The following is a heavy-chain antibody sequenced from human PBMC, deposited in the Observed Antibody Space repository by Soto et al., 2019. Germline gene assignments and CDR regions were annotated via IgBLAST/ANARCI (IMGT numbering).Heavy chain of an antibody. J-gene: IGHJ4*02. CDR1: GFSFSDSN. Sequence: QVQLVESGGGVVQPGRSLRLSCAASGFSFSDSNMHWVRKAPGKGLQWVARISKEGTFKYYADSVKGRFTISRDNSENILYLQINSLSAEDTAVYFCVKGSLPGDYESNFDSWGQGILVTVSS. V-gene: IGHV3-30*18. CDR3: VKGSLPGDYESNFDS. CDR2: ISKEGTFK. D-gene: IGHD4-17*01.